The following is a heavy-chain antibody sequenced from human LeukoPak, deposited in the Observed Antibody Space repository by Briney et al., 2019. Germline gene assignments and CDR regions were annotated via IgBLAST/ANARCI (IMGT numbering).Heavy chain of an antibody. CDR3: ARANPTTDY. CDR2: INSGGSST. V-gene: IGHV3-74*01. Sequence: GGPLRLSCAASGFTFSSYWMHWVRKAPWKGLVWVSRINSGGSSTSYADSVKGRFTISRDNAKNTLYLQMNSMRAEDTAVYYCARANPTTDYWGQGTLVTVSS. J-gene: IGHJ4*02. D-gene: IGHD1-1*01. CDR1: GFTFSSYW.